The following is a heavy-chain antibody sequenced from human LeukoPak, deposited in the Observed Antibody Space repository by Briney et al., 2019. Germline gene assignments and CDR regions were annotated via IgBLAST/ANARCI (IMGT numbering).Heavy chain of an antibody. J-gene: IGHJ6*02. Sequence: ASVKVSCKASGYTFTSYYMHWVRQAPGQGLEWMGIINPSGGSTSYAQKFQGRVTMTRDTSTRTVYMELSRLRSEDTAVYYCAREAILRFLEWPPPAPYYYYYGMDVWGQGTTVTVSS. CDR2: INPSGGST. D-gene: IGHD3-3*01. CDR3: AREAILRFLEWPPPAPYYYYYGMDV. V-gene: IGHV1-46*01. CDR1: GYTFTSYY.